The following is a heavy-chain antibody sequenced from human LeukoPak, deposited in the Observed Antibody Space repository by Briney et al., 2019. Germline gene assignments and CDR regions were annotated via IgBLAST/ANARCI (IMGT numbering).Heavy chain of an antibody. V-gene: IGHV4-59*12. J-gene: IGHJ6*02. CDR1: GGSISSYY. CDR3: ARSKTYYDFWSGSGGYYYGMDV. D-gene: IGHD3-3*01. CDR2: IYYSGST. Sequence: SETLSLTCTVSGGSISSYYWSWIRQPPGKGLEWIGYIYYSGSTNYNPSLKSRVTISVDTSKNQFSLKLSSVTAADTAVYYCARSKTYYDFWSGSGGYYYGMDVWGQGTTVTVSS.